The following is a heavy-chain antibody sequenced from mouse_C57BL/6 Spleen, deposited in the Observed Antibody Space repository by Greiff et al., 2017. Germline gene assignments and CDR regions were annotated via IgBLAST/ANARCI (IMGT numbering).Heavy chain of an antibody. CDR3: ARQYDYDGAWFAY. CDR1: GFTFSSYG. Sequence: EVQLQESGGDLVKPGGSLKLSCAASGFTFSSYGMSWVRQTPDKRLEWVATISSGGSYTYYPDSVKGRFTISRDNAKNTLYLQMSSLKSEDTAMYYCARQYDYDGAWFAYWGQGTLVTVSA. D-gene: IGHD2-4*01. J-gene: IGHJ3*01. V-gene: IGHV5-6*01. CDR2: ISSGGSYT.